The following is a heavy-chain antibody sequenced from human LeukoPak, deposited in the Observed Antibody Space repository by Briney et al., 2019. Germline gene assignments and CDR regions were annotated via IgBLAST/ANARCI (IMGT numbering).Heavy chain of an antibody. V-gene: IGHV4-34*01. J-gene: IGHJ6*02. CDR2: INHSGST. CDR1: GGSFSGYY. D-gene: IGHD2-2*01. Sequence: SETLSLTCAVYGGSFSGYYWSWIRQPPGKGLEWIGEINHSGSTNYNPSLKSRVTISVDTSKNQFSLKLSSVTAADTAVNYCARGRRIVVVPAAPRFGMDVWGQGTTVTVSS. CDR3: ARGRRIVVVPAAPRFGMDV.